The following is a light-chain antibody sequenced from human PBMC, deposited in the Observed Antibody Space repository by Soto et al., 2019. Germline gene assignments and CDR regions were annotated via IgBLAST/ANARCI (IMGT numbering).Light chain of an antibody. Sequence: DIQMTQSPSSLSASVGERVTITCRANQSISSYLNWYQHKPGKAPKLLIYAASTLQRGVPSRFSGSGSGTDFTLTIRSLQLDDFATYYCQKSYRTPYPFGQGTTVDIK. CDR1: QSISSY. J-gene: IGKJ2*01. V-gene: IGKV1-39*01. CDR3: QKSYRTPYP. CDR2: AAS.